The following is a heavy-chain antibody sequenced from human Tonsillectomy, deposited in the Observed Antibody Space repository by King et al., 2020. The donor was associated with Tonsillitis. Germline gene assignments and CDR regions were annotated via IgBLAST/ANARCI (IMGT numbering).Heavy chain of an antibody. V-gene: IGHV4-30-2*01. CDR2: IYHSGST. J-gene: IGHJ3*02. Sequence: QLQLQESGSGLVKPSQTLSLTCAVSGGSISSGGYSWSWIRQPPGKGLEWIGYIYHSGSTYYNPSLKSRVTISVDRSKNQFSLKLSSVTAADTAVYYCAREGQPHDFWSGSSDAFDIWGQGKMVTVSS. CDR1: GGSISSGGYS. D-gene: IGHD3-3*01. CDR3: AREGQPHDFWSGSSDAFDI.